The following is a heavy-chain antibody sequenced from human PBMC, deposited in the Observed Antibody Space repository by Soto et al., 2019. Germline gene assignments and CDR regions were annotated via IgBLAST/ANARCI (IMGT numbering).Heavy chain of an antibody. CDR3: ARGWGYDSNDYYYAY. J-gene: IGHJ4*02. Sequence: QVQLVQSGAEVRKPGSSVKVSCKASGGTFSRHAISWVRQAPGQGLEWMGGIIPIFGTANHAQKFQGRVTIIADESTGTVYMDLGSMRSEATAMYYCARGWGYDSNDYYYAYWGQGTLVIVSS. V-gene: IGHV1-69*01. CDR1: GGTFSRHA. CDR2: IIPIFGTA. D-gene: IGHD3-22*01.